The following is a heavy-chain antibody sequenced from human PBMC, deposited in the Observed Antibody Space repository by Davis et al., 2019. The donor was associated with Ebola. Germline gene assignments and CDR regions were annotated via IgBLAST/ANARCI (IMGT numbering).Heavy chain of an antibody. CDR2: ISSDTHNK. CDR3: AREREQQLVHYYYGLDV. CDR1: GFTFSDYG. J-gene: IGHJ6*02. V-gene: IGHV3-30*03. D-gene: IGHD6-13*01. Sequence: GESLKISCAASGFTFSDYGMHWVRHSPGKGLEWVAVISSDTHNKLYADSVKGRFTLSRDNAKNSVYLQMNSLRAEDTAVYYCAREREQQLVHYYYGLDVWGLGTTVTVSS.